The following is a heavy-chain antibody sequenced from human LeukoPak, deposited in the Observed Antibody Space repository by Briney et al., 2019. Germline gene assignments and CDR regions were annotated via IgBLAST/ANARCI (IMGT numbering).Heavy chain of an antibody. CDR1: GFSLSNNG. D-gene: IGHD3-22*01. Sequence: GGSLRLSCEVSGFSLSNNGMHWVRQAPGKGLEWVAVIWYDGSHKDYADSVKRRFTISRDSSKNTLYLQMNSLRAEDTAVYYCAKDLWNYYDSSGYPHYYYYYMDVWGKGTTVTVSS. CDR3: AKDLWNYYDSSGYPHYYYYYMDV. CDR2: IWYDGSHK. V-gene: IGHV3-33*06. J-gene: IGHJ6*03.